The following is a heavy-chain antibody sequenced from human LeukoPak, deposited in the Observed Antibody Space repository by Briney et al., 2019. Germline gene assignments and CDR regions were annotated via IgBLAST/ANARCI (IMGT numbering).Heavy chain of an antibody. D-gene: IGHD6-19*01. CDR1: GCTFTGYY. V-gene: IGHV1-2*02. CDR3: ARGGSAWDNPFDY. J-gene: IGHJ4*02. Sequence: ASVRVSCKASGCTFTGYYIHWVRQAPGQGLEWMGWINPTSGGTKYAQKFQGRVTMTRDTSISTAYMELSRLRADDTAVFYCARGGSAWDNPFDYWGQGTLVTVSP. CDR2: INPTSGGT.